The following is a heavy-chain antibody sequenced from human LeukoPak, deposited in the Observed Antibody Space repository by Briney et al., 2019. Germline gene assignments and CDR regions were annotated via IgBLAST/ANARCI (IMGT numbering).Heavy chain of an antibody. D-gene: IGHD1-26*01. J-gene: IGHJ3*02. CDR1: SASISSYY. Sequence: PSETLSLTCTVSSASISSYYWSWLRQPPGKGLEWIAYIYYNGRTSYNSSLKSRVTISVDMSKNQLSLKLASVTAADTAVYYCARNTNFVGATNNDAFDIWGQGTMVTVSS. CDR3: ARNTNFVGATNNDAFDI. V-gene: IGHV4-59*01. CDR2: IYYNGRT.